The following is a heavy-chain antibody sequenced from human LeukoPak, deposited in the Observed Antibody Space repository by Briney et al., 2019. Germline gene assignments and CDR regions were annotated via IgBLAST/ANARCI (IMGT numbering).Heavy chain of an antibody. CDR2: IYHGGST. V-gene: IGHV4-4*02. Sequence: SGTLSLTCDVSGGSISSSNWWSWVRQPPGKGLEWIGEIYHGGSTNYNPSLKSRVTMSVDRSKNQFSLKLSSVTAADTAVYYCARGEERGSGTVHFDYWGQGTLVTVSS. CDR3: ARGEERGSGTVHFDY. J-gene: IGHJ4*02. D-gene: IGHD3-10*01. CDR1: GGSISSSNW.